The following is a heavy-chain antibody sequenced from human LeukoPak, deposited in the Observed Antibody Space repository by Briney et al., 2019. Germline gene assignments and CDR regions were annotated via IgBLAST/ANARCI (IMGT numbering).Heavy chain of an antibody. CDR2: ISGGGGST. D-gene: IGHD3-10*01. CDR1: GFTFSSYG. Sequence: GGSLRLSCAASGFTFSSYGMSWVRQAPGKGLEWVSAISGGGGSTYYADSVKGRFTISRDNSKNTLYLQMNSLRAEDTAVYYCAKDFLLRSGNWFGEPQTGYWGQGTLVTVSS. V-gene: IGHV3-23*01. J-gene: IGHJ4*02. CDR3: AKDFLLRSGNWFGEPQTGY.